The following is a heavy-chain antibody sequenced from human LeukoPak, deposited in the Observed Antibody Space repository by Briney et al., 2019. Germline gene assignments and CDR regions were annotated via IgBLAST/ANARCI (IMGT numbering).Heavy chain of an antibody. V-gene: IGHV1-69*05. J-gene: IGHJ6*03. Sequence: ASVKVSCKASGGTFSSYAISWVRQAPGQGLEWMGGIIPIFGTANYAQKFQGRVTITTDESTSTAYMELSSLRSEDTAVYYCASYYYGSGSQWGYMDVWAKGPRSPSP. CDR3: ASYYYGSGSQWGYMDV. D-gene: IGHD3-10*01. CDR2: IIPIFGTA. CDR1: GGTFSSYA.